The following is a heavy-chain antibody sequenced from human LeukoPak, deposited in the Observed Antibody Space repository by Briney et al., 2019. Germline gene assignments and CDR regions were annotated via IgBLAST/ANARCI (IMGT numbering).Heavy chain of an antibody. J-gene: IGHJ4*02. CDR2: LYNSGST. V-gene: IGHV4-59*08. D-gene: IGHD6-19*01. Sequence: PSETLSLTCTVSGGSISSYYWSWIRQPPGKGLEWIGSLYNSGSTNYNPSLNSRVIILEDTSKNQFSLKLSSVTAADTAIYYCAGGAQWLAHDYWGQGTLVTVSS. CDR1: GGSISSYY. CDR3: AGGAQWLAHDY.